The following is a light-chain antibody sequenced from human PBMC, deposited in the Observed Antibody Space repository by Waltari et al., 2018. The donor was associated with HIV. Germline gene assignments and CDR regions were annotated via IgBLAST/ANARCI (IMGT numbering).Light chain of an antibody. CDR3: ATWDDRLSGPV. V-gene: IGLV1-47*01. CDR1: SFNIGNNF. J-gene: IGLJ2*01. CDR2: RNS. Sequence: QSVLTQPPSASGTLGQRVTISCSGRSFNIGNNFVYWYQQLPGTAPKLLINRNSPRPSRYPDRCPGARSGSSASLGSRGLRSEDQDDYDGATWDDRLSGPVFGGGTKLTVL.